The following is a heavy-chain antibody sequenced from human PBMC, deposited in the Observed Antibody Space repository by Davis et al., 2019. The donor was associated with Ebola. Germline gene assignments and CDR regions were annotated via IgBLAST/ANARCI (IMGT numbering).Heavy chain of an antibody. CDR1: GLSVSDTY. CDR3: ASPFCGSDCFYAFDY. D-gene: IGHD2-21*02. CDR2: TYSGGLS. Sequence: GESLKISCAASGLSVSDTYMTWVRQSPGRGLEWVSLTYSGGLSYYADSVRGRFTVSRDRSRNTLFLQMKTVRPEDTAVYYCASPFCGSDCFYAFDYWGRGAAVTVSS. J-gene: IGHJ3*01. V-gene: IGHV3-53*01.